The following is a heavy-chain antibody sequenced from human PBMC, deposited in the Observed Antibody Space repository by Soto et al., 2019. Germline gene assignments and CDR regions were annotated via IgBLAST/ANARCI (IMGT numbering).Heavy chain of an antibody. CDR3: ARDKVVRGENYFDY. CDR1: GYTFTTYD. V-gene: IGHV1-8*01. Sequence: ASVKVSCKASGYTFTTYDINWVRQATGQGLEWMGWMSPNSGATGYAQNLQGRLTMTTDTPTSTAYMELRSLRSDDTAVYYCARDKVVRGENYFDYWGQGTLVTVSS. D-gene: IGHD3-10*01. J-gene: IGHJ4*02. CDR2: MSPNSGAT.